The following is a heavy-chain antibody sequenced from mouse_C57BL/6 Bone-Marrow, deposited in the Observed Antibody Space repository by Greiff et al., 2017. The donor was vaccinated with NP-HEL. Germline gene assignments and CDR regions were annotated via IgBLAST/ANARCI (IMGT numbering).Heavy chain of an antibody. V-gene: IGHV3-6*01. CDR3: AREGRSYGGDY. D-gene: IGHD1-1*01. CDR2: ISYDGSN. J-gene: IGHJ2*01. Sequence: EVQLQESGPGLVKPSQSLSLTCSVTGYSFTSCYYWNWIRQLPGNKLEWMGYISYDGSNNYNPSLKNRISITRDTSKNQFFLKLNSVTTEDTATYYCAREGRSYGGDYWGQGTTLTVSS. CDR1: GYSFTSCYY.